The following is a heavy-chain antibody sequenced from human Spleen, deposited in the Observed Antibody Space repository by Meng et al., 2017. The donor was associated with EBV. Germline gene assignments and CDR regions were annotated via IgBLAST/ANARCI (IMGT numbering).Heavy chain of an antibody. CDR3: ARAPRLAVVGYNWLDP. CDR1: GGSFSGYH. D-gene: IGHD6-13*01. CDR2: INHSGST. V-gene: IGHV4-34*01. Sequence: QVQLQQWGAGLLKTSETLSLVCAVYGGSFSGYHWNWFRQPAVKGLEWMGEINHSGSTNYNPSLKSRVTISVDTSKNQFSLKLTSVTAADTAVYYCARAPRLAVVGYNWLDPWGQGTLVTVSS. J-gene: IGHJ5*02.